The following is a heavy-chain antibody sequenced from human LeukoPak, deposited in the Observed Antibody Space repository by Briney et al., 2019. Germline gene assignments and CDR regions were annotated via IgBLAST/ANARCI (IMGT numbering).Heavy chain of an antibody. CDR1: GGSIGSGGYS. CDR3: ARSHCSSTSCYPRWFDP. Sequence: SQTLSLTCAVSGGSIGSGGYSWSWIQQPPGKGLEWIGYIYHSGSTYYNPSLKSRVTISVDRSKNQFSLKLSSVTAADTAVYYCARSHCSSTSCYPRWFDPWGQGTLVTVSS. V-gene: IGHV4-30-2*01. D-gene: IGHD2-2*01. CDR2: IYHSGST. J-gene: IGHJ5*02.